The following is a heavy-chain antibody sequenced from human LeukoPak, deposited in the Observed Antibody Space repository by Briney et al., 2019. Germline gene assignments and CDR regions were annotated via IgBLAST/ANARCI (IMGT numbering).Heavy chain of an antibody. CDR3: ARMTTGKFDY. J-gene: IGHJ4*02. Sequence: ASVKVSCTASGHSFTNFAMHWVRQAPGQRLEWMGWINAANGNTRYSQEFQGRVTITGDTSASTAYMELSSLRSEDTAVYYCARMTTGKFDYWGQGTLVTVSP. CDR1: GHSFTNFA. V-gene: IGHV1-3*01. D-gene: IGHD3-10*01. CDR2: INAANGNT.